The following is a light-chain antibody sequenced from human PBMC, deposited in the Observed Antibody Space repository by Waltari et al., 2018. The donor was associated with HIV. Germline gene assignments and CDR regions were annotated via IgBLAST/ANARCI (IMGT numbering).Light chain of an antibody. CDR1: QAVANK. V-gene: IGKV1-39*01. J-gene: IGKJ3*01. Sequence: DIQMTQSPSSLSASVGDRVSITCRASQAVANKVIWFQQKPGKAPKLLIYDASRLASGVPSRFSGSGAGTDFTLSINDVQPDDFASYFCQQLSSFPLTFGPGTRVDVK. CDR2: DAS. CDR3: QQLSSFPLT.